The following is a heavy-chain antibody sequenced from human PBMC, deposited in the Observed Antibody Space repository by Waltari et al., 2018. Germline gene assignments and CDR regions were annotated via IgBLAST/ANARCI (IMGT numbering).Heavy chain of an antibody. CDR1: GFTFSSYA. J-gene: IGHJ4*02. V-gene: IGHV3-23*01. CDR2: MRGSGGST. CDR3: AKDFTMIVVVTDY. D-gene: IGHD3-22*01. Sequence: EVQLLESGGGLVQPGGSLRLSCAASGFTFSSYAMSWVRQAPGKGLEWVSAMRGSGGSTYNADSVKGRFTISRDNSKNTLYLQMNSLRAEDTAVYYCAKDFTMIVVVTDYWGQGTLVTVSS.